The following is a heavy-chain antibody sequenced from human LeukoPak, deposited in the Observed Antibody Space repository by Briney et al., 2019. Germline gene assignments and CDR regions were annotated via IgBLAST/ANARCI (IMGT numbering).Heavy chain of an antibody. D-gene: IGHD3-10*01. Sequence: GGSLRLSCAASGFTFSSYSMNWVRQAPGKGLEWVSSISGSSKSIDFADSVKGRFAISRDSAKNSLFLQMDSLRVEDTAVYYCARVAKYYYGSETYYFFEHWGQGTPVTASS. CDR1: GFTFSSYS. CDR3: ARVAKYYYGSETYYFFEH. CDR2: ISGSSKSI. J-gene: IGHJ4*02. V-gene: IGHV3-21*01.